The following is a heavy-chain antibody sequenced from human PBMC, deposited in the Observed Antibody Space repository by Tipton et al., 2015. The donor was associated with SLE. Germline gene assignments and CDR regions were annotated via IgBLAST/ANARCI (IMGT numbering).Heavy chain of an antibody. D-gene: IGHD2-2*01. V-gene: IGHV4-4*07. CDR2: FHSSGIL. CDR1: GGSINSYY. CDR3: ARTAVLAAIMMDV. J-gene: IGHJ6*02. Sequence: TLSLTCTVSGGSINSYYWTWVRQPAGKGLEWIGHFHSSGILNYNPSLKSRVTISGDTSKNQSSLKLNSVTAADTAVYYCARTAVLAAIMMDVWGQGTTVTVSS.